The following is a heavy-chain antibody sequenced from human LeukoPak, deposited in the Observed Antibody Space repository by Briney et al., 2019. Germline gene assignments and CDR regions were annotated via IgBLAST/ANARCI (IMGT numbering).Heavy chain of an antibody. J-gene: IGHJ4*02. CDR1: GFTFSSYG. Sequence: GGSLRLSCAASGFTFSSYGMHWVRQAPGKGLEWVAFIRYDGSNKYYADSVKGRFTISRDNSKNTLYLQMNSLRAEDTAVYYCARARDYYGSGSYAHWGQGTLVTVSS. D-gene: IGHD3-10*01. CDR3: ARARDYYGSGSYAH. V-gene: IGHV3-30*02. CDR2: IRYDGSNK.